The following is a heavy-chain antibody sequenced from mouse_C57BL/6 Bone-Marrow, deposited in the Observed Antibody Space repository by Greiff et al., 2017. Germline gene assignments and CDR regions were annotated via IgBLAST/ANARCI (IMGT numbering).Heavy chain of an antibody. CDR2: ISSGGSYT. D-gene: IGHD2-5*01. V-gene: IGHV5-6*02. J-gene: IGHJ4*01. Sequence: EVMLVESGGDLVKPGGSLKLSCAASGFTFSSYGMSWVRQTPDKRLEWVATISSGGSYTYYPDSVQGRFTISRDNAKNTLYLQMSSLKSEDTAMYYCARGTYYSNYDAMDYWGQVTSVTVSS. CDR3: ARGTYYSNYDAMDY. CDR1: GFTFSSYG.